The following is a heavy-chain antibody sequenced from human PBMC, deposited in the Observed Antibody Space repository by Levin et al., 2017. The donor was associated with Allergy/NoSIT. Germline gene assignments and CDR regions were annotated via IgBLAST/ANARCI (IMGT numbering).Heavy chain of an antibody. Sequence: GESLKISCRTSGYTLSAYYIHWVRQAPGQGLEWMGWINAKTGGTNYAQKFQVRVTMTRDTSISTAYMELNRLTSDDTAIYYCAGGYCSGGSCVEGWFDPWGQGTLVTVSS. D-gene: IGHD2-15*01. V-gene: IGHV1-2*02. CDR2: INAKTGGT. CDR3: AGGYCSGGSCVEGWFDP. J-gene: IGHJ5*02. CDR1: GYTLSAYY.